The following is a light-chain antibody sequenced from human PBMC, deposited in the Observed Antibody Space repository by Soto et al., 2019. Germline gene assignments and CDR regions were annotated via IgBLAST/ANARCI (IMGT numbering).Light chain of an antibody. CDR1: QNINNY. V-gene: IGKV1-39*01. Sequence: DIQMTQSPSSLSASVGDRVTITCRASQNINNYLSWYQQRPGKAPKLLIYAASNLQSGVPSRFSGSGSGAYFTLTVSSLQPEDFATYFCQQSYNTPWTFGQGTKVDIK. CDR3: QQSYNTPWT. CDR2: AAS. J-gene: IGKJ1*01.